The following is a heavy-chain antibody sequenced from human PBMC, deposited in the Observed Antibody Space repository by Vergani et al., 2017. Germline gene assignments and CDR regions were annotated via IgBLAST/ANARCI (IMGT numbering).Heavy chain of an antibody. CDR3: ARAPRTMVRGGWFDP. CDR2: IIPILGIA. J-gene: IGHJ5*02. V-gene: IGHV1-69*02. CDR1: GGTFSSYT. Sequence: QVQLVQSGAEVKKPGSSVKVSCKASGGTFSSYTISWVRQAPGQGLEWMGRIIPILGIANYAQKLQGRVTMTTDTSTSTAYMELRSLRSDDTAVYYCARAPRTMVRGGWFDPWGQGTLVTVSS. D-gene: IGHD3-10*01.